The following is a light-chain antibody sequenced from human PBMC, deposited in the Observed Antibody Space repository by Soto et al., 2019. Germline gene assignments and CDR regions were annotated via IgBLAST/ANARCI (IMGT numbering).Light chain of an antibody. CDR2: GAV. CDR3: QQYHSPPLT. CDR1: ENIRSNY. J-gene: IGKJ1*01. V-gene: IGKV3-20*01. Sequence: EIVLPQSPGTLSLSPGQRATLSCRASENIRSNYVAWFQQKPGQAPRLLIYGAVSMATGIPYRFSGSGSGTEFNLTISSLEPEDFVVYYCQQYHSPPLTFGQGSKVEIK.